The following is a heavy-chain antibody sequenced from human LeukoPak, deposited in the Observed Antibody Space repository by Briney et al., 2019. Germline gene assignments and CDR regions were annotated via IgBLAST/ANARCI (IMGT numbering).Heavy chain of an antibody. Sequence: ASVKVSCKASGYTFTSYGISWVRQAPGQGLEWMGWISAYNGNTNYAQKLQGRVTMTTDTSTSTAYMELRSLRSDDTAVYYCARVRDRSSSWKNNWFDPWGQGTLVTVSS. V-gene: IGHV1-18*01. CDR3: ARVRDRSSSWKNNWFDP. CDR1: GYTFTSYG. D-gene: IGHD6-13*01. CDR2: ISAYNGNT. J-gene: IGHJ5*02.